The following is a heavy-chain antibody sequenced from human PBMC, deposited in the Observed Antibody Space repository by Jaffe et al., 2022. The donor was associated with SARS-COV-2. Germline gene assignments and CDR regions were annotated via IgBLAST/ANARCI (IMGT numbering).Heavy chain of an antibody. J-gene: IGHJ3*02. CDR2: ISYDGSNK. D-gene: IGHD2-2*02. Sequence: QVQLVESGGGVVQPGRSLRLSCAASGFTFSSYAMHWVRQAPGKGLEWVAVISYDGSNKYYADSVKGRFTISRDNSKNTLYLQMNSLRAEDTAVYYCARDPGFLYGTDAFDIWGQGTMVTVSS. CDR1: GFTFSSYA. CDR3: ARDPGFLYGTDAFDI. V-gene: IGHV3-30-3*01.